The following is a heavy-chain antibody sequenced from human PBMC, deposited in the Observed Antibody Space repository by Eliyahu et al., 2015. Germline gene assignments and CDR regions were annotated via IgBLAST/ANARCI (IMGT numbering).Heavy chain of an antibody. D-gene: IGHD7-27*01. J-gene: IGHJ4*02. Sequence: QVQLVQSGAEVKKPGASVIVSCKASGYTFTDYFMHWVRQAPGQGLEWMGWINANSGATKYAQKFQGWVTMTRDTSISTAYMELRRLTSDDTAVYYCARDRTDTSNWEFDYWGQGTLVTVSS. CDR3: ARDRTDTSNWEFDY. CDR2: INANSGAT. CDR1: GYTFTDYF. V-gene: IGHV1-2*04.